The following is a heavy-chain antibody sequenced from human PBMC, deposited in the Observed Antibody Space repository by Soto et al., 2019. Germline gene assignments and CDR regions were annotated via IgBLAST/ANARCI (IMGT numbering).Heavy chain of an antibody. V-gene: IGHV1-69*13. J-gene: IGHJ4*01. CDR1: GCTFSSYA. D-gene: IGHD4-17*01. Sequence: AVKCSFKASGCTFSSYAISWVRQAPLQVLDCIGGIITIFGTAKYAQTFQGRVTITADESTSTAYMEMSSMRSEHKSVYYRERTPTYVEEPLDYFEYWGHGKLVTVSS. CDR3: ERTPTYVEEPLDYFEY. CDR2: IITIFGTA.